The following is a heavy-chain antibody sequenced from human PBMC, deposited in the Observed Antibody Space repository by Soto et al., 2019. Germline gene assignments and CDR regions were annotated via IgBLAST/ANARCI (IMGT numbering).Heavy chain of an antibody. J-gene: IGHJ4*02. CDR1: GYSFTING. V-gene: IGHV1-18*01. CDR3: ARDRNHGLDN. Sequence: QVQLGQSGAEVKMPGASVKVSFQASGYSFTINGISWVRQAPGQGLEWLGGISANSGNTNYAQNVQDRVILTTNTSTATAYMELRSLRSDDTAVYYCARDRNHGLDNWGQGTLVTVSS. CDR2: ISANSGNT. D-gene: IGHD4-17*01.